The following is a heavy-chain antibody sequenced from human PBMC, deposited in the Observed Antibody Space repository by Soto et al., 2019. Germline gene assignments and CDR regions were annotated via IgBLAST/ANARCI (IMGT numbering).Heavy chain of an antibody. CDR2: IIPIFGTA. Sequence: ASVKVSCKASGGTFSSYAISWVRQAPGQGLEWMGGIIPIFGTANYAQKFQGRVTITADKSTSTAYMELSSLRSEDTAVYYCARDLSKMGLDDWGQGTLVTVSS. J-gene: IGHJ4*02. CDR3: ARDLSKMGLDD. CDR1: GGTFSSYA. V-gene: IGHV1-69*06.